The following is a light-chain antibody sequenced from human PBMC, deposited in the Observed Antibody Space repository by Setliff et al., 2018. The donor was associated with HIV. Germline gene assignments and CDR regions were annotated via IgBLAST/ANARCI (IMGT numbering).Light chain of an antibody. CDR2: WAS. Sequence: DIVTTQSPDSLAVSLSERATISCKSSQSVLYSSNNKNYLAWYQQKPGQPPKLLIYWASTRASGVPDRFSGSGSGTDFTLTISRLQAEDVAVYYCQQHYSSPETFGQGTKVDIK. CDR1: QSVLYSSNNKNY. CDR3: QQHYSSPET. J-gene: IGKJ1*01. V-gene: IGKV4-1*01.